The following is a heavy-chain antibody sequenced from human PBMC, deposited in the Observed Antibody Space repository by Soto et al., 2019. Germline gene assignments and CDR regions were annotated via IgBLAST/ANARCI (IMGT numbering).Heavy chain of an antibody. J-gene: IGHJ3*02. CDR3: AREGDIVVVVAATRGAAFDI. D-gene: IGHD2-15*01. CDR2: IIPIFGTA. Sequence: QVQLVQSGAEVKKPGSSVKVSCKASGGTFSSYAISWVRQAPGQGLEWMGGIIPIFGTANYAQKFQGRVTITAEESTSTADMELGSLRSEDTAVYYCAREGDIVVVVAATRGAAFDIWGQGTMVTVSS. CDR1: GGTFSSYA. V-gene: IGHV1-69*12.